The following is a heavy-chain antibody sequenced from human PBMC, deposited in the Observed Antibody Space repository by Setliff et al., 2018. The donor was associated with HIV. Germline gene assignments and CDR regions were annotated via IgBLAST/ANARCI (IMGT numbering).Heavy chain of an antibody. CDR2: IGHNGNT. J-gene: IGHJ5*02. CDR1: GDSFSEFY. Sequence: SETLSLTCAVYGDSFSEFYWNWIRQPPGKGLEWIGKIGHNGNTYYSPSLKSRVTLSVDASKNQISLNVRSVTAADTAVYYCARGEAFAEIFLKNWFDPWGQGTLVTVSS. D-gene: IGHD3-10*01. V-gene: IGHV4-34*01. CDR3: ARGEAFAEIFLKNWFDP.